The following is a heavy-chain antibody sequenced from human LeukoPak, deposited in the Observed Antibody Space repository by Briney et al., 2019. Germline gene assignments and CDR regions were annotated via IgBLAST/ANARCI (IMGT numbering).Heavy chain of an antibody. CDR2: ISGSGSSGTTT. D-gene: IGHD4-17*01. Sequence: AGGSLRLSCATSGFTLRNYAMSWVRQAPGKGLEWVSTISGSGSSGTTTHYADSVKGRFSISRDNSKNTLYLQMHSLRAEDTAVYYCAKTYADYEGNWGQGTLVTVSS. CDR3: AKTYADYEGN. V-gene: IGHV3-23*01. CDR1: GFTLRNYA. J-gene: IGHJ4*02.